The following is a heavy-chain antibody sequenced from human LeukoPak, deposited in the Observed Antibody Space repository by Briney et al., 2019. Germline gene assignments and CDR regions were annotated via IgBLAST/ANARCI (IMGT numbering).Heavy chain of an antibody. CDR1: GFTFSNYA. CDR2: IWYDGTNK. CDR3: AKPHGSGSYGQQDY. Sequence: GKSLRLSCAASGFTFSNYAMHWVRQPPDKGLEWVAVIWYDGTNKYSADSVKGRFTLSRDNSKNTLYLQMNSLRAEDTAVYYCAKPHGSGSYGQQDYWGQGTLVTVSS. V-gene: IGHV3-33*06. D-gene: IGHD3-10*01. J-gene: IGHJ4*02.